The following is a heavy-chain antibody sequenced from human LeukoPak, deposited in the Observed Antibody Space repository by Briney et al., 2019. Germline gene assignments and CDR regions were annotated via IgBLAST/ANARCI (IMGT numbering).Heavy chain of an antibody. CDR1: GYTFTGYY. D-gene: IGHD3-10*01. CDR2: INPNSGGT. J-gene: IGHJ6*02. CDR3: ARGSPYYYGSGAEYGMDV. V-gene: IGHV1-2*04. Sequence: VASVKVSCKASGYTFTGYYMNWVRQAPGQGLEWMGWINPNSGGTNYAQKFQGWVTMTRDTSISTAYMELSRLRSDDTAVYYCARGSPYYYGSGAEYGMDVWGQGTTVTVSS.